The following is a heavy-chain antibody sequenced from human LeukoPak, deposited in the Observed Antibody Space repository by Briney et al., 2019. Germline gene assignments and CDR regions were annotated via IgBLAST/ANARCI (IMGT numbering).Heavy chain of an antibody. J-gene: IGHJ3*01. Sequence: SETLSLTCTVSGGSISSYHWSWIRQPPGKGLERIGYIYYSGSTNYNPSLKSRVTISLDTSKNQFSLKVSSVTAADTAVYYCARDKGLPQAFDLWGQGTMVTVSS. V-gene: IGHV4-59*12. D-gene: IGHD5/OR15-5a*01. CDR3: ARDKGLPQAFDL. CDR1: GGSISSYH. CDR2: IYYSGST.